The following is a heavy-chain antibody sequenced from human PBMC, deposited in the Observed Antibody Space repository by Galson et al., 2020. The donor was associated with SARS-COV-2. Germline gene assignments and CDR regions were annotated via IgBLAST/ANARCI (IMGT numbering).Heavy chain of an antibody. CDR3: ARVTGFYYYMDV. J-gene: IGHJ6*03. Sequence: ISSSSSYIYYADSVKGRFTISRDNAKNSLYLQMNSLRAEDTAVYYCARVTGFYYYMDVWGKGTTVTVS. CDR2: ISSSSSYI. V-gene: IGHV3-21*01.